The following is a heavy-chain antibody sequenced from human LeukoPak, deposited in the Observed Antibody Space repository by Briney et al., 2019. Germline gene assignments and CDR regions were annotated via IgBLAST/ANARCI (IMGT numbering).Heavy chain of an antibody. J-gene: IGHJ4*02. CDR1: GFTFSSYA. CDR3: AKVGSPWGSSAGYFDY. V-gene: IGHV3-30*02. Sequence: GGSLRLSCATSGFTFSSYAMSWVRQAPGKGLEWVAFIRYDGSNKYYADSVKGRFTISRDNSKNTLYLQMNSLRAEDTAVYYCAKVGSPWGSSAGYFDYWGQGTLVTVSS. D-gene: IGHD6-6*01. CDR2: IRYDGSNK.